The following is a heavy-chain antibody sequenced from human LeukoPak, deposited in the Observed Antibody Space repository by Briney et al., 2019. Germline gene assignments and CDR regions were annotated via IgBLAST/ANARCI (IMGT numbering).Heavy chain of an antibody. CDR1: GFTFGDYA. CDR3: TRDYGPSSWYFDY. D-gene: IGHD6-13*01. CDR2: IRSKAYGGTT. J-gene: IGHJ4*02. V-gene: IGHV3-49*04. Sequence: SGGSLRLSCTASGFTFGDYAMSWVRQAPGKGLEWVGFIRSKAYGGTTEYAASVKGRFTISRDNAQNSLYLQMNSLRAEDTAMYHCTRDYGPSSWYFDYWGQGTLVTVSS.